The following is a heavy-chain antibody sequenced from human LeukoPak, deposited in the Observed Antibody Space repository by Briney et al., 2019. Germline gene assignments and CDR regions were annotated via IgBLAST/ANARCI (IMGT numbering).Heavy chain of an antibody. CDR3: ATIYSGDAFDI. J-gene: IGHJ3*02. Sequence: ASVKVSCKVSGYTLTELSMHWVRQAPGKGLEWMGGFDPEGGETIYAQKFQGRVTMTEDTSTDTAYMELSSLRSEDAAVYYCATIYSGDAFDIWGQGTMVTVSS. V-gene: IGHV1-24*01. CDR2: FDPEGGET. CDR1: GYTLTELS. D-gene: IGHD2-21*01.